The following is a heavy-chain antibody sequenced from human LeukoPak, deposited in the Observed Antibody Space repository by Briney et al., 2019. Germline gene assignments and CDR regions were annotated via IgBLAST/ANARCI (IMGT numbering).Heavy chain of an antibody. V-gene: IGHV4-39*01. D-gene: IGHD1-7*01. J-gene: IGHJ4*02. CDR3: ARPPWNYFENFDY. CDR1: GGSISSSTYY. Sequence: SETLSLTCTVSGGSISSSTYYWGWIRQPPGKGLEWIGSIYYSGSTYYNPSLKSRVTISVDTSKNQFSLKLSSVTAADTAVYYCARPPWNYFENFDYWGQGTLVTVSS. CDR2: IYYSGST.